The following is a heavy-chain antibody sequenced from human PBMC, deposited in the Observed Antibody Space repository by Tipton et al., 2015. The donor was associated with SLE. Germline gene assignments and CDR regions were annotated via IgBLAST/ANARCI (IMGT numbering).Heavy chain of an antibody. J-gene: IGHJ2*01. V-gene: IGHV3-23*03. CDR3: AKDVTISNYHFDV. CDR1: GFVFSSFA. Sequence: SLRLSCEASGFVFSSFAMNWVRQAPGKGLEWVSVVHGGGSAYYAESVRGRFTISRDNSKNTVYLQMNSLRAVDTAVYYCAKDVTISNYHFDVWGRGTLVTVSS. CDR2: VHGGGSA. D-gene: IGHD4-11*01.